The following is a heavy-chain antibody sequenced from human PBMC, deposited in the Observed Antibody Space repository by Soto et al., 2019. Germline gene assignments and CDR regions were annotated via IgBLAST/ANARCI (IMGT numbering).Heavy chain of an antibody. D-gene: IGHD5-18*01. CDR2: IWYDGSNK. V-gene: IGHV3-33*01. J-gene: IGHJ6*02. Sequence: QVQLVESGGGVVQPGRSVRLSCAASGFTFSSYGMHWVRQAPGKGLEWVAGIWYDGSNKYYADSVKGRFTISRDNSKNTLYLQINRLSAEDTAVYYCARDSRYRPYGMGVRGQGTTVNASS. CDR3: ARDSRYRPYGMGV. CDR1: GFTFSSYG.